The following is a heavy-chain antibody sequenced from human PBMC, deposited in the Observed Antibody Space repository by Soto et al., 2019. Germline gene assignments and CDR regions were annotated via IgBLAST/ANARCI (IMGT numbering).Heavy chain of an antibody. J-gene: IGHJ4*02. V-gene: IGHV3-48*01. Sequence: EVQLVESGGGLVQPGGSLRLSCAASGFTFSSYTMNWVRQAPGKGLEWVSYISSSSSTIYYADSVKGRFTISRDNAKNALYLQMNRPRGEDTAVYYCAREGSPFDYWGQGTLVTVSS. CDR3: AREGSPFDY. CDR2: ISSSSSTI. CDR1: GFTFSSYT.